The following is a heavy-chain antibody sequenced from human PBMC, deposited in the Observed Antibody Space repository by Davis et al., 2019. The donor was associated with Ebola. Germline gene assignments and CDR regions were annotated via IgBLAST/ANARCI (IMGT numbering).Heavy chain of an antibody. CDR1: GGTFSSYT. D-gene: IGHD3-22*01. Sequence: ASVKVSCKASGGTFSSYTISWVRQAPGQGLEWMGYISGYKGNTNYAQKFQGRVTMTADTSTSTAYMELRSLTSDDTAVYYCARDRYDSSGNYYFDYWGQGALVTVSS. CDR3: ARDRYDSSGNYYFDY. CDR2: ISGYKGNT. J-gene: IGHJ4*02. V-gene: IGHV1-18*01.